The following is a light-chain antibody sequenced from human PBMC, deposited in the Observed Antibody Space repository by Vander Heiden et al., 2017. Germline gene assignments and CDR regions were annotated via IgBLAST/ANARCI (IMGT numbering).Light chain of an antibody. CDR3: VLYMGSGISV. J-gene: IGLJ2*01. CDR2: STN. V-gene: IGLV8-61*01. Sequence: QTVVTQEPSFSVSPGGTVTLTCGLSSGSVSTNYYPSWYQQTPGQSPRTLIYSTNTRSSGVPDRFSGSILGNTAALTIPGAQADDESDYYCVLYMGSGISVFGGGTKLTVL. CDR1: SGSVSTNYY.